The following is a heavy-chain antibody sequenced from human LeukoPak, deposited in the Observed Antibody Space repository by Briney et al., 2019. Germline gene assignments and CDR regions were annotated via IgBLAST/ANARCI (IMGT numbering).Heavy chain of an antibody. V-gene: IGHV3-74*01. Sequence: SGGSLRLSCAASGFTFSNYWMSWVRQAPGKGLVWVSRINSDGSSRHYADSVKGRFTISRDNDKNSLYLQMNSLTAEDTAIYYCAREVGGSRAFDVWGQGTMVTVSS. D-gene: IGHD6-13*01. CDR3: AREVGGSRAFDV. CDR1: GFTFSNYW. CDR2: INSDGSSR. J-gene: IGHJ3*01.